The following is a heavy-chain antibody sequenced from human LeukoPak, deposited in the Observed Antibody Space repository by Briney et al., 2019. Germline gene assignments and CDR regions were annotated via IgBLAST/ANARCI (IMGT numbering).Heavy chain of an antibody. Sequence: SVKVSCKASGGTFSSYAISWVRQAPGQGLEWMGGIIPIFGTANYAQKFQGRVTITADESTSAAYMELSSLRSEDTAVYYCRGYCSSTSCYTPRAIDYWGQGTLVTVSS. CDR2: IIPIFGTA. CDR3: RGYCSSTSCYTPRAIDY. V-gene: IGHV1-69*01. CDR1: GGTFSSYA. D-gene: IGHD2-2*02. J-gene: IGHJ4*02.